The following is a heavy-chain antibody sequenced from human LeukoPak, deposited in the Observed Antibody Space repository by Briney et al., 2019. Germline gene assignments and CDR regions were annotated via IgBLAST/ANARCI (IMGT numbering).Heavy chain of an antibody. Sequence: GGSLRLSCVDSGFTLISDSMHWVRQAPGKGLEWVAIISYDGSHKYYADSVKGRFTISRDNSKNTLYLQMNSLRPEDTAVYHCARDVATRPDYWGQGTLVTVSS. CDR1: GFTLISDS. CDR3: ARDVATRPDY. D-gene: IGHD6-6*01. V-gene: IGHV3-30*01. CDR2: ISYDGSHK. J-gene: IGHJ4*02.